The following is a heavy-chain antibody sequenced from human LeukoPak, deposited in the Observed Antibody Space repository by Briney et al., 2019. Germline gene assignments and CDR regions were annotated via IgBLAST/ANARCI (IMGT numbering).Heavy chain of an antibody. D-gene: IGHD2-2*02. J-gene: IGHJ4*02. V-gene: IGHV1-18*01. Sequence: ASVKVSCKASDYTFTSYGISWVRQAPGQGLEWMGWISAYNGNTNYAQKLQGRVTMTTDTSTSTAYMELRSLRSDDTAVYYCARLGYCSSTSCYIGSENWGQGTLVTVSS. CDR3: ARLGYCSSTSCYIGSEN. CDR2: ISAYNGNT. CDR1: DYTFTSYG.